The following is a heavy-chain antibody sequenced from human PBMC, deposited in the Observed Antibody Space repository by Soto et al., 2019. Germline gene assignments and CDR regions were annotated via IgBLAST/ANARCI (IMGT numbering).Heavy chain of an antibody. D-gene: IGHD3-16*01. Sequence: SETLSLTCTVSGGSISSGGYYWSWIRQHPGKGLEWIGYIYYSGSTYYNPSLKSRVTISVDTSKNQFSLRADDTAVYYCAKWGEVSHNPGGNYYYGMDVWGQGTTVTVSS. J-gene: IGHJ6*02. CDR3: AKWGEVSHNPGGNYYYGMDV. CDR1: GGSISSGGYY. V-gene: IGHV4-31*05. CDR2: IYYSGST.